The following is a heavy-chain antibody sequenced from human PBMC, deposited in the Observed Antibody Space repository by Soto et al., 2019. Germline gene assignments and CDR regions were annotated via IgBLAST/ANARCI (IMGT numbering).Heavy chain of an antibody. V-gene: IGHV3-30-3*01. CDR3: ARDGCISTSCCVDYYYGMDV. CDR2: ISYDGSNK. CDR1: GFTFSSYA. D-gene: IGHD2-2*01. J-gene: IGHJ6*02. Sequence: QVQLVESGGGVVQPGRSLRLSCAASGFTFSSYAMHWVRQAPGKGLEWVAVISYDGSNKYYADSVKGRFTISRDNSKNTLYLHMNSLKAEDTPVYYCARDGCISTSCCVDYYYGMDVWGQGTTVTVSS.